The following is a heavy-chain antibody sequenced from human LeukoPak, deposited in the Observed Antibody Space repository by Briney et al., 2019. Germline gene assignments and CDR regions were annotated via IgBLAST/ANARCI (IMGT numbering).Heavy chain of an antibody. CDR3: YATEAY. CDR2: IWYDGSNK. Sequence: GGSLRLSCAASGFTFNNYAMSWVRQAPGKGLEWVAVIWYDGSNKYYSDSVKGRFTISRDNSKNTVYLQMDSLRVEDTAIYYCYATEAYWGQGTLVTVSS. V-gene: IGHV3-33*08. CDR1: GFTFNNYA. J-gene: IGHJ4*02.